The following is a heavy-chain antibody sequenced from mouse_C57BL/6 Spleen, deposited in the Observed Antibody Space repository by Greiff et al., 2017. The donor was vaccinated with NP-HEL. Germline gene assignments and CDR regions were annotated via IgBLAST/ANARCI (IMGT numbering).Heavy chain of an antibody. CDR1: GYTFTSYW. V-gene: IGHV1-64*01. D-gene: IGHD2-4*01. J-gene: IGHJ2*01. CDR3: AREVIYYDYEDYYFDY. CDR2: IHPNSGST. Sequence: QVQLQQPGAELVKPGASVKLSCKASGYTFTSYWMHWVKQRPGQGLEWIGMIHPNSGSTNYNEKFKSKATLTVDKSSSTAYMQLSSLTSEDSAVYYCAREVIYYDYEDYYFDYWGQGTTLTVSS.